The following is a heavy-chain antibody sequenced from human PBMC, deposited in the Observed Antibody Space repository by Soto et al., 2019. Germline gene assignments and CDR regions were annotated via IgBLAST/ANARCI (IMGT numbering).Heavy chain of an antibody. D-gene: IGHD3-22*01. CDR1: GGSISSYY. CDR3: ARGQRTYYYYSSGYYLSEYFQH. J-gene: IGHJ1*01. CDR2: IYTRVST. V-gene: IGHV4-4*07. Sequence: SETLSLTCTVSGGSISSYYWSWIRQPDGKGLEWIGRIYTRVSTNYNPALTSRVTMSVDTSKNQFSLKLSSVTAADTAVYYCARGQRTYYYYSSGYYLSEYFQHWGQGTLVTVSS.